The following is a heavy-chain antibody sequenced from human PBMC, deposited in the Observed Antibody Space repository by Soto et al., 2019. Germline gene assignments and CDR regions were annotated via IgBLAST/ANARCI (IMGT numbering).Heavy chain of an antibody. CDR1: GYTFTSYY. CDR2: INPSGGST. CDR3: ARVRCSSTSCYRLPSDYYYGMDV. J-gene: IGHJ6*02. D-gene: IGHD2-2*01. V-gene: IGHV1-46*01. Sequence: GASVKVSCKASGYTFTSYYMHWVRQAPGQGLEWMGIINPSGGSTSYAQKFQGRVTMTRDTSTSTVYMELSSLRSEDTAVYYCARVRCSSTSCYRLPSDYYYGMDVWGQGTTVTVSS.